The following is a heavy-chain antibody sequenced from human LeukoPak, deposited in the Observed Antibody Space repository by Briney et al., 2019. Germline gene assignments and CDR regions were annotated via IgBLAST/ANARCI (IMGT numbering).Heavy chain of an antibody. CDR2: IYNGDNT. J-gene: IGHJ4*02. CDR3: ARADHWLSFDY. Sequence: TGGSLRLSCAASGFTVSSNYMGWVRQAPGKGLEWVSVIYNGDNTQYADSVKGRFAISRDNSKNTLYLQMNTLRAEDTAVYYCARADHWLSFDYWGQGTLVTVSS. D-gene: IGHD1-1*01. V-gene: IGHV3-66*01. CDR1: GFTVSSNY.